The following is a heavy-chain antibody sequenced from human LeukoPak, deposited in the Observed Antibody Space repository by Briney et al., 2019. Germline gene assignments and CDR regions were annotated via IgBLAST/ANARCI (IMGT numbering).Heavy chain of an antibody. J-gene: IGHJ5*02. V-gene: IGHV4-39*07. CDR1: GDSISSSSHY. CDR2: NYYKGST. D-gene: IGHD3-10*01. Sequence: SETLSLTCTVSGDSISSSSHYWGWIRQPPGKGPEWIGINYYKGSTYYNPSLKSRVTISVDTSKNQFSLKLNSVTAADTAVYYCARGGVRSLNWFDPWGQGTLVTVSS. CDR3: ARGGVRSLNWFDP.